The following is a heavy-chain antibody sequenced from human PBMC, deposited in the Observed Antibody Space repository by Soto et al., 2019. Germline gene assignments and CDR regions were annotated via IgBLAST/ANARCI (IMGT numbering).Heavy chain of an antibody. CDR1: GDSISSGGYS. CDR2: IYHSGST. CDR3: AREDPELGVMDV. Sequence: QLQLEESGSGLVKPSQTVSLTCAVSGDSISSGGYSWSWIRQPPGEGLEWIGYIYHSGSTYYNPSLKSRVTISVDRSKNHFSLKLSSVTAADTAVYYCAREDPELGVMDVWGQGTTVTVSS. J-gene: IGHJ6*02. D-gene: IGHD1-7*01. V-gene: IGHV4-30-2*01.